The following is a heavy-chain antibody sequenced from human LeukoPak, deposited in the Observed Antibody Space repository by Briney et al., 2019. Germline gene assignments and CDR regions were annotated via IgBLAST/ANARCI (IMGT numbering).Heavy chain of an antibody. CDR3: ARLRYGSGSYYDY. J-gene: IGHJ4*02. D-gene: IGHD3-10*01. CDR1: GGTFSSYA. V-gene: IGHV1-69*05. CDR2: IIPIFGTA. Sequence: SVKVSCKSSGGTFSSYAISWVRQAPGQGLEWMGGIIPIFGTANYAQKFQGRVTITTDESTSTAYMELSSLRSEDTAVYYCARLRYGSGSYYDYWGQGTLVTVSS.